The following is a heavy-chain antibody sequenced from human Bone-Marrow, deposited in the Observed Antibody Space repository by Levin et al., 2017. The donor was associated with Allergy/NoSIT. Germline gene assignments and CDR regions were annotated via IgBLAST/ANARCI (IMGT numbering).Heavy chain of an antibody. D-gene: IGHD2-2*01. CDR2: ISARSNI. Sequence: PGGSLRLSCAASGFTFTSYTMNWVRQAPGRGLEWVASISARSNIYYADSVKGRFTISRDNAKNSLYVQMDSLRAEDTAAYYCTRAQECRSTACSGRGNYYYGMDVWGQGTTITVSS. CDR3: TRAQECRSTACSGRGNYYYGMDV. J-gene: IGHJ6*02. CDR1: GFTFTSYT. V-gene: IGHV3-21*01.